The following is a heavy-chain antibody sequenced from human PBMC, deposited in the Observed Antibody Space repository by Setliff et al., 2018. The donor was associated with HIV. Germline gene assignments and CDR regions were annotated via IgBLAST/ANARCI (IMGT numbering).Heavy chain of an antibody. CDR3: AKDVDYYFDY. V-gene: IGHV3-30*02. CDR1: GFTFSSYG. J-gene: IGHJ4*02. D-gene: IGHD3-9*01. Sequence: GESLKISCAASGFTFSSYGMHWVRQAPGKGLEWVAFIRYDGSNKYYADSVKGRFTISRDNSKNTLYLQMNSLRAEDTAVYYCAKDVDYYFDYWGQGTLVTVSS. CDR2: IRYDGSNK.